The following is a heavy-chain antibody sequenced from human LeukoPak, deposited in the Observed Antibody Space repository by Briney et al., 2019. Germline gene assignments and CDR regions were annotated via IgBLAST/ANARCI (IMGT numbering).Heavy chain of an antibody. Sequence: SETLSLTCAVYGGSFSGYYWSWIRQPPGKGLEWIGEINHSGSTNYNPSLKSRVTISVDTSKNQFSLKLSSVTAADTAMYYCARFSSTVTTFDYWGQGTLVTVSS. V-gene: IGHV4-34*01. J-gene: IGHJ4*02. CDR3: ARFSSTVTTFDY. CDR1: GGSFSGYY. D-gene: IGHD4-17*01. CDR2: INHSGST.